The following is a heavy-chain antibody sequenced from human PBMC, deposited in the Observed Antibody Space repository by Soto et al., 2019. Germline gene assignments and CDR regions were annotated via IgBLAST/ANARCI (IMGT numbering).Heavy chain of an antibody. CDR1: GYNFGSYW. D-gene: IGHD3-10*01. Sequence: KISCEGSGYNFGSYWIGWVRQMPGKGLEWMGTIYPGDSDATYSPSFQGQVTISADKSIRTAYLQWSSLKASDTAIYYCARQNYYGRRYFDYWGQGTLVTVLL. CDR2: IYPGDSDA. J-gene: IGHJ4*02. CDR3: ARQNYYGRRYFDY. V-gene: IGHV5-51*01.